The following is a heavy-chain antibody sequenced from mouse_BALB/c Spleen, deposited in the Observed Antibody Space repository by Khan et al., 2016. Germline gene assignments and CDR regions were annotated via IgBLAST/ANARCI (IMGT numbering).Heavy chain of an antibody. V-gene: IGHV5-12*02. Sequence: EVELVESGGGLVQPGGSLKLSCATSGFTFSDYYMYWGRQTPEKRLEWVAYISNSGSSTYYPDTVKGRFTISRDNAKNTLYLQMSRLKTEDTAMYYCAFSNNAMDYWGQGTSVTVSS. D-gene: IGHD2-5*01. CDR1: GFTFSDYY. J-gene: IGHJ4*01. CDR2: ISNSGSST. CDR3: AFSNNAMDY.